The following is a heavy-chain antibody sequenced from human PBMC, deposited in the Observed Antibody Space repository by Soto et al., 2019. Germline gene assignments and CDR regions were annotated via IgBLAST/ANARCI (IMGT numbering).Heavy chain of an antibody. J-gene: IGHJ4*02. Sequence: PSETLSLTCTVSGGSISSSSYYWGWIRQPPGKGLEWIGSIYYSGSTYYNPSLKSRVTISVDTSKNQFSLKLSSVTAADTAVYYCARNYKGYCSSTSCYTSDYWGQGALVTVSS. CDR2: IYYSGST. D-gene: IGHD2-2*02. CDR1: GGSISSSSYY. V-gene: IGHV4-39*01. CDR3: ARNYKGYCSSTSCYTSDY.